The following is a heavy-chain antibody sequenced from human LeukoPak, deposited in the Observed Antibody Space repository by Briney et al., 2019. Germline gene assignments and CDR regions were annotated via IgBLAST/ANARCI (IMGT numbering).Heavy chain of an antibody. CDR2: ISSSGSTI. CDR1: GFTFSDYY. Sequence: GGSLRLSCAASGFTFSDYYMSWLRQAPGKGLEWGSYISSSGSTIYYADSAKGRFTISSDNAKKSLYLQMNSLRVEDTAVYYCARDRPESGYDNDYWGQGTLVTVSS. CDR3: ARDRPESGYDNDY. D-gene: IGHD5-12*01. J-gene: IGHJ4*02. V-gene: IGHV3-11*04.